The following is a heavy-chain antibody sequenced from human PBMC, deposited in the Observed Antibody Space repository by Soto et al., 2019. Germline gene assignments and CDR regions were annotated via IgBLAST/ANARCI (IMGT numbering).Heavy chain of an antibody. CDR1: GGSISSYY. J-gene: IGHJ4*02. Sequence: QVQLQESGPGLVKPSETLSLTCTVSGGSISSYYWSWIRQPPGKGLEWIGYIYYSGSTNYNPSLKSRVTISVDTSKNQFSLKLSSVTAADTAVYYCARDLSNSNPYYVDYWGQGTLVTVSS. CDR3: ARDLSNSNPYYVDY. V-gene: IGHV4-59*01. D-gene: IGHD4-4*01. CDR2: IYYSGST.